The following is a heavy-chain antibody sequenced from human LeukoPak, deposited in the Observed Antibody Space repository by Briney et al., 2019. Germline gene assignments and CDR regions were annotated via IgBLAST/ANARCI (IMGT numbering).Heavy chain of an antibody. J-gene: IGHJ5*02. CDR1: GYSFDSYW. Sequence: GESLKISCKGSGYSFDSYWIAWVRQTPGKGLEWMGIIYPRDSDTKYNPSFQGQASISADKSISTAYLQWSSLQASDTAIYYCARSHSSTLTWFDPWGQGTLVTVSS. CDR3: ARSHSSTLTWFDP. CDR2: IYPRDSDT. V-gene: IGHV5-51*01.